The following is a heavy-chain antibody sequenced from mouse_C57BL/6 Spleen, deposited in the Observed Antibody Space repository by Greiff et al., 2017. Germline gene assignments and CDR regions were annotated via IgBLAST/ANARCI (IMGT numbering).Heavy chain of an antibody. V-gene: IGHV14-4*01. J-gene: IGHJ3*01. CDR1: GFNIKDDY. Sequence: VQLKQSGAELVRPGASVKLSCTASGFNIKDDYMHWVKQRPEQGLEWIGWIDPENGDPEYASKFPGKATIPADTSSKTAYLQLSSLTSEDTAVYYCNPLDSSGYDPFAYWGQGTLVTVSA. CDR3: NPLDSSGYDPFAY. CDR2: IDPENGDP. D-gene: IGHD3-2*02.